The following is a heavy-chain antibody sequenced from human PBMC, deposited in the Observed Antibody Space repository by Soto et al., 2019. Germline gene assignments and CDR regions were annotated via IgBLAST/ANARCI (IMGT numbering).Heavy chain of an antibody. J-gene: IGHJ6*02. CDR3: ARGSDCSSTSCPPLAYYYGMDV. D-gene: IGHD2-2*01. Sequence: GGYLRLSCAASGFTFSSYGMHWVRQAPGKGLEWVAVIWYDGSNKYYADSVKGRFTISRDNSKNTLYLQMNSLRAEDTAVYYCARGSDCSSTSCPPLAYYYGMDVWGQGTTVTVSS. CDR2: IWYDGSNK. V-gene: IGHV3-33*01. CDR1: GFTFSSYG.